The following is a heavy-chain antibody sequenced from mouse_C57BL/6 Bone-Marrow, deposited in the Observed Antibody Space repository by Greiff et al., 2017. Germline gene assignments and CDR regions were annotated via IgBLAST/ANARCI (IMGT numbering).Heavy chain of an antibody. Sequence: QVQLKQSGAELARPGASVKLSCKASGYTFTSYGISWVKQRTGQGLEWIGETYPRSGNTYYNEKFKGKATLTADKSSSTAYMELRSLTSEDSAVYFCARKEWDYAMDYWGQGTSVTVSA. J-gene: IGHJ4*01. CDR3: ARKEWDYAMDY. CDR1: GYTFTSYG. CDR2: TYPRSGNT. V-gene: IGHV1-81*01. D-gene: IGHD1-3*01.